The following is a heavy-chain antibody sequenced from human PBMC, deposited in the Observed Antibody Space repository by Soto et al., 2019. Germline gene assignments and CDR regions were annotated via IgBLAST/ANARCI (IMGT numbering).Heavy chain of an antibody. Sequence: QVQLVQSGAEVKKPGSSVTVSCKASGGTFSSYAISWVRQAPGQGLEWMGRIIPFIGTANYAQKFQGRVTITAGESTSTAYMALTSLRSEDTAVYYCARVVMTTVPASDYYGMDVWGQGTTVTVSS. CDR1: GGTFSSYA. CDR2: IIPFIGTA. V-gene: IGHV1-69*18. D-gene: IGHD4-4*01. J-gene: IGHJ6*02. CDR3: ARVVMTTVPASDYYGMDV.